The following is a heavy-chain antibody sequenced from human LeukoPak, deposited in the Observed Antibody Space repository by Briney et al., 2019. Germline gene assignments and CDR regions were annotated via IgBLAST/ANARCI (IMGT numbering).Heavy chain of an antibody. Sequence: GGSLRPSCAAPGITFSAYSMNLVRQAPGRGLGWVSYISTTASPVYYADSVKGRFTISRDNAKNSLYLQMNNLRAEDTAIYYCAKEAVAGTNWFDPWGQGTLVTVSS. V-gene: IGHV3-48*01. CDR1: GITFSAYS. CDR2: ISTTASPV. J-gene: IGHJ5*02. CDR3: AKEAVAGTNWFDP. D-gene: IGHD6-19*01.